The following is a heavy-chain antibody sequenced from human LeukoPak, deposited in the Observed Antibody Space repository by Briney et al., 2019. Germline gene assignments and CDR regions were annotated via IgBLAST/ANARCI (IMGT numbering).Heavy chain of an antibody. Sequence: ASVKVSCKASGFTFTSSAMQWVRHARGQRLEWIGWIVVGSGNTNYAQKFKERVTITRDMSTSTAYMELSSLRSEDTAVYYCAAAHYYDILTGHYYYYGMDVWGQGTTVTVSS. J-gene: IGHJ6*02. CDR1: GFTFTSSA. V-gene: IGHV1-58*02. CDR2: IVVGSGNT. CDR3: AAAHYYDILTGHYYYYGMDV. D-gene: IGHD3-9*01.